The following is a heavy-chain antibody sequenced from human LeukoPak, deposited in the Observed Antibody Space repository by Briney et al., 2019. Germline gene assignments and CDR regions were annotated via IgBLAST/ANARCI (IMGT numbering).Heavy chain of an antibody. Sequence: GGSLRLSCAASGFTFSSYAMHWVRQAPGKGLEWVAVISYDGSNKYYADSVKGRFTISRDNSKNTLYLQMNSLRAEDTAVYYCARDGWYSSGWYGYWGQGTLVTVSS. J-gene: IGHJ4*02. D-gene: IGHD6-19*01. CDR2: ISYDGSNK. CDR3: ARDGWYSSGWYGY. CDR1: GFTFSSYA. V-gene: IGHV3-30-3*01.